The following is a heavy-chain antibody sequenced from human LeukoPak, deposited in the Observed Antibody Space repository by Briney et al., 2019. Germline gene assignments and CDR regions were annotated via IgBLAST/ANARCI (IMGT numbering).Heavy chain of an antibody. CDR3: ARLIVVVRGASDY. CDR2: INHSGST. Sequence: PSETLSLTCAVYGGSFSGYYWSWIRQPPGKGLEWIGEINHSGSTNYNPSLKSRVTISVDTSKNQFSLKLSSVTAADTAEYYCARLIVVVRGASDYWGQGTLVTVSS. CDR1: GGSFSGYY. D-gene: IGHD2-15*01. J-gene: IGHJ4*02. V-gene: IGHV4-34*01.